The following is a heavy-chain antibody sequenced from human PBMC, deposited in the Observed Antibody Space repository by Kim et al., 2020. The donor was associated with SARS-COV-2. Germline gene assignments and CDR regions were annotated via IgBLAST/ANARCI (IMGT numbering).Heavy chain of an antibody. V-gene: IGHV3-48*02. D-gene: IGHD1-1*01. CDR3: ARDLERWPQVTTQIDY. CDR2: ISSSSTI. CDR1: GFTFSSYS. J-gene: IGHJ4*02. Sequence: GGSLRLSCAASGFTFSSYSMNWVRQAPGKGLEWVSYISSSSTIYYADSVKGRFTISRDNAKNSLYLQMNSLRDEDTAVYYCARDLERWPQVTTQIDYWGQGTLVTVSS.